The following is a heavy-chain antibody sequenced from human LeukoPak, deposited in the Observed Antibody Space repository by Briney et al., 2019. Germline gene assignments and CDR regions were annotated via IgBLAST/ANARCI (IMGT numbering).Heavy chain of an antibody. V-gene: IGHV3-30*03. CDR3: ARDSVTGDFDY. CDR2: ISYDGSNK. CDR1: GFPFSSYG. Sequence: GGSLRLSCAASGFPFSSYGMHWVRQAPGKGLEWVAVISYDGSNKYYADSVKGRFTISRDNSKNTLYLQMNSLRAEDTAVYYCARDSVTGDFDYWGQGTLVTVSS. J-gene: IGHJ4*02. D-gene: IGHD1-20*01.